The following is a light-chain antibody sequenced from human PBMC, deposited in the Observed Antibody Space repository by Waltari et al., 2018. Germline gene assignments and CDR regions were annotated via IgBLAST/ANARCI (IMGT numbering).Light chain of an antibody. CDR1: QGISSY. CDR2: AAS. J-gene: IGKJ4*01. Sequence: DIQMTQSPSSLSASVGETVAITCRASQGISSYLNWFQQKPGKAPKVLIYAASSLESGVPSRFSGSGSGTEFTLTISTLQPEDFATYYCLQHSSYPLTFGGVTKVEIK. V-gene: IGKV1-17*01. CDR3: LQHSSYPLT.